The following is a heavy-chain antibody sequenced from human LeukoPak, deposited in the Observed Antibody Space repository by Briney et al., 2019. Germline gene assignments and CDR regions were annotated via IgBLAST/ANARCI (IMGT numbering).Heavy chain of an antibody. Sequence: GESLKISCKGSGYSFTSYWIGWVRQMPWKGLEWMGIIYPGDSDTRYSPSFRGQVTISADKSISTAYLQWSSLKASDTAMYYCARTRRDYYDSSGYPDAFDIWGQGTMVTVSS. CDR2: IYPGDSDT. CDR1: GYSFTSYW. D-gene: IGHD3-22*01. CDR3: ARTRRDYYDSSGYPDAFDI. V-gene: IGHV5-51*01. J-gene: IGHJ3*02.